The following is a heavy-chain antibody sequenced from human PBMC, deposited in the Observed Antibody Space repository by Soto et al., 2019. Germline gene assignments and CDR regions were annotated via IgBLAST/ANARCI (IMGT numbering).Heavy chain of an antibody. J-gene: IGHJ4*02. CDR2: IYYTEGT. D-gene: IGHD1-26*01. Sequence: KTSETLSLTCTVSGGSISSSNYYWAWIRQPPGKGLEWIGNIYYTEGTYYNPSLKSRVTISVDTSENQVSLKLFSVTAADTALYYCVSAAKWELLFDYWGQGIQVTVSS. V-gene: IGHV4-39*01. CDR1: GGSISSSNYY. CDR3: VSAAKWELLFDY.